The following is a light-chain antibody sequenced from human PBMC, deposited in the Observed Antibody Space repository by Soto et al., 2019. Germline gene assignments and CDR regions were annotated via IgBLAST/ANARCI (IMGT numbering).Light chain of an antibody. J-gene: IGKJ1*01. CDR3: QQYGISPRT. CDR1: QSISSW. CDR2: GAS. Sequence: TQSPSTLSASVRDRVTITCRASQSISSWLAWYQQKPGQAPRLLIYGASSRATGIPDRFSGSGSGTDFTLTISRLEPEDFAVYYCQQYGISPRTFGEGTKVDI. V-gene: IGKV3-20*01.